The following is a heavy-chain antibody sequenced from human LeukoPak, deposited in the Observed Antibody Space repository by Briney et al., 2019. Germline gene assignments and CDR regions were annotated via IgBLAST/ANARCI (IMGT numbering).Heavy chain of an antibody. CDR2: IYYSGST. V-gene: IGHV4-59*01. CDR1: GGSISSYY. CDR3: ARDPSVVTANRYYYYGMDV. Sequence: PSETLSLTCTVSGGSISSYYWSWIRQPPGKGLEWIGYIYYSGSTNYNPSLESRVTISVDTSKNQFSLKLSSVTAADTAVYYCARDPSVVTANRYYYYGMDVWGQGTTVTVSS. D-gene: IGHD2-21*02. J-gene: IGHJ6*02.